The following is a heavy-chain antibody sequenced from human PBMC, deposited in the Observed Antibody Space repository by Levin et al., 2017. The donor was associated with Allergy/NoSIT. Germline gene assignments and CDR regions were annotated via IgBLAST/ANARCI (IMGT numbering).Heavy chain of an antibody. V-gene: IGHV3-30-3*01. CDR1: GFTFSSFT. CDR3: ARPVYSGYDLTAGY. D-gene: IGHD5-12*01. CDR2: ISYDGNNK. J-gene: IGHJ4*02. Sequence: LSLTCAASGFTFSSFTMHWVRQAPGQGLEWVAVISYDGNNKFYANSVKGRYTISRDNSKSTLYLQMNSLRAEDTAVFYCARPVYSGYDLTAGYWGQGTLVTVSS.